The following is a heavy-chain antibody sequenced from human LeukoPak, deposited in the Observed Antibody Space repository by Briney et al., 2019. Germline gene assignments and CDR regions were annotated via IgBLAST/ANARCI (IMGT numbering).Heavy chain of an antibody. CDR2: ISSSGNSI. J-gene: IGHJ4*02. Sequence: GGSLRLSCAASGFTVISYEMNWVRQAPGKGLEWVSYISSSGNSIFYADSVKGRFTISRDNAKNSLYLQMNSLRAEDTAAYYCARALPSSYYYFDYWGQGTLVTVSS. D-gene: IGHD6-13*01. CDR1: GFTVISYE. CDR3: ARALPSSYYYFDY. V-gene: IGHV3-48*03.